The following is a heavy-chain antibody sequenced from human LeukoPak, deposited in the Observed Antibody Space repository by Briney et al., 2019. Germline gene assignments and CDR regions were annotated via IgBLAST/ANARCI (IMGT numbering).Heavy chain of an antibody. CDR3: ARLRGIITGSWFDL. Sequence: GGSLRLSCAASGFTFSSYAMSWVRQAPGKGLEWVASIKQDGSEKYYVDSVKGRFTISTDNAKNSLYVQMNSLRAEDTAVYYCARLRGIITGSWFDLWGQGILVAVSS. CDR1: GFTFSSYA. J-gene: IGHJ5*02. D-gene: IGHD3-10*01. V-gene: IGHV3-7*01. CDR2: IKQDGSEK.